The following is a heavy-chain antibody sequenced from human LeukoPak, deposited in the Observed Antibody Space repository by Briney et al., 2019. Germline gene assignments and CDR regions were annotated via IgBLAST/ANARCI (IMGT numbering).Heavy chain of an antibody. CDR2: INHSGST. CDR1: GGSFSGYY. J-gene: IGHJ3*02. D-gene: IGHD2-2*01. Sequence: PSETLSLTCAVYGGSFSGYYWSWIRQPPGKGLEWIGEINHSGSTNYNPSLKSRVTISVDTSKNQSSLKLSSVTAADTAVYYCASRPSLVVPAADDAFDIWGQGTMVTVSS. CDR3: ASRPSLVVPAADDAFDI. V-gene: IGHV4-34*01.